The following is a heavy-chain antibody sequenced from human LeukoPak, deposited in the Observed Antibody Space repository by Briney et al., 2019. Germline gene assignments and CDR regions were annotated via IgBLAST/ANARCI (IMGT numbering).Heavy chain of an antibody. CDR3: AKTFSSSSWYDPPYYYGMDV. CDR1: GFTFSSYG. D-gene: IGHD6-13*01. CDR2: IWYDGSNK. J-gene: IGHJ6*02. Sequence: PGGSLRLSCAASGFTFSSYGMHWVRQAPGKGLEWVAVIWYDGSNKYYADSVKGRFTISRDNSKNTLYLQMNSLRAEDTAVYYCAKTFSSSSWYDPPYYYGMDVWGQGTTVTVSS. V-gene: IGHV3-33*06.